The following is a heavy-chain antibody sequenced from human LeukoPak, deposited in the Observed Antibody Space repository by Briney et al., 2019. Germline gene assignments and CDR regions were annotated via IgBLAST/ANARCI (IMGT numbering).Heavy chain of an antibody. V-gene: IGHV4-39*01. D-gene: IGHD1-14*01. J-gene: IGHJ5*01. CDR1: GGSISSDRHA. CDR2: IYYSGST. Sequence: PSETLSLTCTVSGGSISSDRHAGGWIRQPPGKGLEWIGNIYYSGSTYYNPSLKSRVTISVDTSKNQFSLRLTSVTATDTAVYYCARLNKPGWFDPWGQGTLVTVSS. CDR3: ARLNKPGWFDP.